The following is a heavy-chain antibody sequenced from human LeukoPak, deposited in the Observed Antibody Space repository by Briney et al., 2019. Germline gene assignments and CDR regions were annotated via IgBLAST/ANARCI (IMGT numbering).Heavy chain of an antibody. CDR2: ISPGGGWT. J-gene: IGHJ3*02. V-gene: IGHV1-46*01. D-gene: IGHD3-3*01. CDR1: GYSFTTYF. Sequence: ASVKVSCKASGYSFTTYFMHWVRQAPGQGLEWLGIISPGGGWTNYAQRFQGRVTMTWDTSTSTVYMELSSLRSEDTAVYYCARDSPNLYYDFWSGYLGAFDIWGQGTMVTVSS. CDR3: ARDSPNLYYDFWSGYLGAFDI.